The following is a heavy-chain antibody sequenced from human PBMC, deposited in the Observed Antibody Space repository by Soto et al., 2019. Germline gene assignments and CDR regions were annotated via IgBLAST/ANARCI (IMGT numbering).Heavy chain of an antibody. V-gene: IGHV1-46*01. D-gene: IGHD2-15*01. CDR2: INPSGGST. CDR3: ARAAVVVVAATPRVYFDY. Sequence: ASVKVSCKASGYTFTSYYMHWVRQAPGQGLEWMGIINPSGGSTSYAQKLQGRVTMTRDTSTSTVYMELSSLRSEDTAVYYCARAAVVVVAATPRVYFDYWGQGTLVTVSS. J-gene: IGHJ4*02. CDR1: GYTFTSYY.